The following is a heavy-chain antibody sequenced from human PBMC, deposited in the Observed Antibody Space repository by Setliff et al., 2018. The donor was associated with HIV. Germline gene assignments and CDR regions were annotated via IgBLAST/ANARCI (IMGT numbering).Heavy chain of an antibody. D-gene: IGHD2-21*02. CDR1: GGSFSGYY. Sequence: SETLSLTCSVSGGSFSGYYRSWIRQPPGKGLEWIGYVYFSGSATHNPSLKSPVSISVDTSKNQFYLTLSSVTAADTAVYYCARGRVFCDGDSCYHFDYWGQGVLVTVSS. V-gene: IGHV4-59*12. J-gene: IGHJ4*02. CDR3: ARGRVFCDGDSCYHFDY. CDR2: VYFSGSA.